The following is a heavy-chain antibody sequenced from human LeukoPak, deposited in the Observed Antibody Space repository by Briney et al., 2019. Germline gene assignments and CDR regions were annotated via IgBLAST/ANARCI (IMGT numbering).Heavy chain of an antibody. CDR1: GPTFSNYA. CDR2: LSDNGGSP. Sequence: PGRSETLLRALSGPTFSNYATSCVRHAPGGGRGWVSSLSDNGGSPYYAASVKGRLTISRDNSKNTLYLHTNSLRVEDTAVYYCAKDPETYSSRWFDSWGQGTLVTVSS. CDR3: AKDPETYSSRWFDS. D-gene: IGHD2-21*01. V-gene: IGHV3-23*01. J-gene: IGHJ5*01.